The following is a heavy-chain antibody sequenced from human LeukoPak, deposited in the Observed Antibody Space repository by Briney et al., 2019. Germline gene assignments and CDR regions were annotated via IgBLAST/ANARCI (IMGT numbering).Heavy chain of an antibody. CDR3: ARRLSGMDV. CDR1: GGSTSSYY. J-gene: IGHJ6*02. CDR2: IYNSGTT. Sequence: SETLSLTCTVSGGSTSSYYWNWIRQPPGKGLEWIGYIYNSGTTNYNPSLKSRVTISVDTSKNQFSLKLSSVTAADTAVYYCARRLSGMDVWGQGTTVTVSS. D-gene: IGHD3-22*01. V-gene: IGHV4-59*01.